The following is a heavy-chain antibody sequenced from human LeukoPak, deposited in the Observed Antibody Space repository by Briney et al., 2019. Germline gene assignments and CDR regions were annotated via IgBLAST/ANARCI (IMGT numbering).Heavy chain of an antibody. CDR2: GFYRGNT. CDR1: GPSMRSSSYD. Sequence: SETLPLTCTVSGPSMRSSSYDCGWIRQTPGRGLEEVGRGFYRGNTSYNPSIKSRVTISVDTSKNQFSLKLRSVTAADTAVYYCASTLTYYYGSGSYYIDCWGQGTLVTVSS. CDR3: ASTLTYYYGSGSYYIDC. D-gene: IGHD3-10*01. V-gene: IGHV4-39*01. J-gene: IGHJ4*02.